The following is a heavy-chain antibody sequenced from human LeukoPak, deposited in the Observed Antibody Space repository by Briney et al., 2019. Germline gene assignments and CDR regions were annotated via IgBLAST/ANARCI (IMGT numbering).Heavy chain of an antibody. CDR3: AKLDTRGVDY. J-gene: IGHJ4*02. CDR1: GFSFDNYA. CDR2: ISGSGGST. V-gene: IGHV3-23*01. Sequence: GGSLRLSCAASGFSFDNYAMRWVRQAPGKGPEWVSAISGSGGSTYYADSVKGRFTISRDNSKNTLYLQMNSLRAEDTAVYYCAKLDTRGVDYWGQGTLVTVSS. D-gene: IGHD5-18*01.